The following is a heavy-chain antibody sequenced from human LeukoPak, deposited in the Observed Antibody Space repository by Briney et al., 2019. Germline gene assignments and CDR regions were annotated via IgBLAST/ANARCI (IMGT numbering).Heavy chain of an antibody. V-gene: IGHV3-21*01. CDR3: ARDQHNWNADY. J-gene: IGHJ4*02. Sequence: GGSLRLSCAASGFTFRSYSMNWVRQAPGKGLEWVSSISSSSYIYYADSVKGRFTISRDNAKNSLYLQMNSLRAEDTAVYYCARDQHNWNADYWGQGTLVTVSS. CDR2: ISSSSYI. CDR1: GFTFRSYS. D-gene: IGHD1-20*01.